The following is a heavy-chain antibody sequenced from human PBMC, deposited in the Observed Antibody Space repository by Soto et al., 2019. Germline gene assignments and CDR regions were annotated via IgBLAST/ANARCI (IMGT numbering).Heavy chain of an antibody. CDR3: AREHFSGSYYDY. V-gene: IGHV3-33*01. CDR1: GFTFSSYG. Sequence: GGSLRLSCAASGFTFSSYGMHWVRQAPGKGLEWVAVIWYDGSNKYYADSVKGRFTISRDNSKNTLYLQMNSLRAEDTALYYCAREHFSGSYYDYWGQGTLVTVSS. CDR2: IWYDGSNK. J-gene: IGHJ4*02. D-gene: IGHD1-26*01.